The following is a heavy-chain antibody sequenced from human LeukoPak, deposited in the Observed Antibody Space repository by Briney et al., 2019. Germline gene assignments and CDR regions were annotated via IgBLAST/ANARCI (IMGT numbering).Heavy chain of an antibody. CDR3: AKVGYCSSTSCYWRGTYYFDY. V-gene: IGHV3-23*01. CDR1: GFTFSSYA. CDR2: ISGSGGST. D-gene: IGHD2-2*01. J-gene: IGHJ4*02. Sequence: GGSLRLSCAASGFTFSSYAMSWVRQAPGKGLERVPAISGSGGSTYYADSVKGRFTISRDNSKNTLYLQMNSLRAEDTAVYYCAKVGYCSSTSCYWRGTYYFDYWGQGTLVTVSS.